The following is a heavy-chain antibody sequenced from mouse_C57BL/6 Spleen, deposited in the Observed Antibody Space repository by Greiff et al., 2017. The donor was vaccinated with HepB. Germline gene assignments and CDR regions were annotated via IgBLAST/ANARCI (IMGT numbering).Heavy chain of an antibody. J-gene: IGHJ2*01. D-gene: IGHD4-1*01. CDR3: ARPGTSYYFDY. CDR2: INPSNGGT. V-gene: IGHV1-53*01. CDR1: GYTFTSYW. Sequence: QVHVKQSGPELVKPGASVKLSCKASGYTFTSYWMHWVKQRPGQGLEWIGNINPSNGGTNYNEKFKSKATLTVDKSSSTAYMQLSSLTSEDSAVYYCARPGTSYYFDYWGQGTTLTVSS.